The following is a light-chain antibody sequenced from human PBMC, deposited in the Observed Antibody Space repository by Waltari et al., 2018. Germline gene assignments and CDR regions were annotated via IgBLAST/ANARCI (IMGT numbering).Light chain of an antibody. Sequence: EIVLTQSPATLSLSPGERATLSCRASQNIGSYLAWYQQKPGQPPRVLIYDVSTRATGIPARFSGSGSGADFALTISSLEPDDFAVYYCQQRSNWPRTFGQGTKLEIK. CDR1: QNIGSY. CDR2: DVS. CDR3: QQRSNWPRT. V-gene: IGKV3-11*01. J-gene: IGKJ2*01.